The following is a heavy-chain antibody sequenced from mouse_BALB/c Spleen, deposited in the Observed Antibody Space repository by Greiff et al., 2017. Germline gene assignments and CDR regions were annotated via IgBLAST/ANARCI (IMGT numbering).Heavy chain of an antibody. V-gene: IGHV7-3*02. J-gene: IGHJ2*01. Sequence: EVKLVESGGGLVQPGGSLRLSCATSGFTFTDYYMSWVRQPPGKALEWLGFIRNKANGYTTEYSASVKGRFTISRDNSQSILYLQMNTLRAEDSATYYCARGTTVGYYFDYWGQGTTLTVSS. D-gene: IGHD1-1*01. CDR2: IRNKANGYTT. CDR1: GFTFTDYY. CDR3: ARGTTVGYYFDY.